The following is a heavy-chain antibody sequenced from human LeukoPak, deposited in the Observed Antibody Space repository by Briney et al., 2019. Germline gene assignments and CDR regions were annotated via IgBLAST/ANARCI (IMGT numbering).Heavy chain of an antibody. Sequence: PGGSLRLSCAASGFTFSSYSMNWVRQAPGKGLEWVSSINSNSRYIYYADSMKGRFTISRDNAKNSLYLQMNSLRADDTAVYYCARGSGDFALDWGQGTQVTVSS. V-gene: IGHV3-21*01. CDR2: INSNSRYI. CDR1: GFTFSSYS. D-gene: IGHD7-27*01. CDR3: ARGSGDFALD. J-gene: IGHJ4*02.